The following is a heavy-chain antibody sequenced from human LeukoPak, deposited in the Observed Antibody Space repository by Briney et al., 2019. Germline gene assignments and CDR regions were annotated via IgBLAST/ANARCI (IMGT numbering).Heavy chain of an antibody. D-gene: IGHD3-3*01. V-gene: IGHV3-7*03. Sequence: GGSLRLSCAASGFTFSNYNMNWVRQAPGKGLEWVANIKLDGSEKNYVDSVKGRFTISRDNTENSLYLQMNSLRAEDTAVFYCARDQYDTWSRRGNFDSWGQGTLVIVSS. CDR2: IKLDGSEK. CDR1: GFTFSNYN. CDR3: ARDQYDTWSRRGNFDS. J-gene: IGHJ4*02.